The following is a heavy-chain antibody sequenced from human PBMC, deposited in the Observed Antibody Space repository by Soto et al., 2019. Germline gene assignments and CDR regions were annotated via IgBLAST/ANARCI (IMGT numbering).Heavy chain of an antibody. CDR1: GGSFSGYS. V-gene: IGHV4-34*01. J-gene: IGHJ3*02. CDR3: ARVVPPPNRNWGMWSGAFDI. CDR2: SNHSGST. Sequence: QVQLQQWGAGLLKPSETLSLTCGVYGGSFSGYSWSWIRQPPGKGLEWLGESNHSGSTNYNPSLKSRVTISLDTSKNQCSLTLSSVTDADTAVYYCARVVPPPNRNWGMWSGAFDIWGQGTMVTVSS. D-gene: IGHD7-27*01.